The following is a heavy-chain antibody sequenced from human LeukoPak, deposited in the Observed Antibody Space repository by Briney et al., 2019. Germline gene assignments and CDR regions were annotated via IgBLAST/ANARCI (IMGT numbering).Heavy chain of an antibody. CDR3: ARGVVVAANGY. D-gene: IGHD2-15*01. CDR2: ISSSGSTI. Sequence: GGSLRLSCAASGFTFSSYEMNWVRQAPGKGLEWVSYISSSGSTIYYADSVKGRFTISRDNAKNSLYLQMNSLRAEDTAVYYCARGVVVAANGYWGQGTLVTVSS. CDR1: GFTFSSYE. J-gene: IGHJ4*02. V-gene: IGHV3-48*03.